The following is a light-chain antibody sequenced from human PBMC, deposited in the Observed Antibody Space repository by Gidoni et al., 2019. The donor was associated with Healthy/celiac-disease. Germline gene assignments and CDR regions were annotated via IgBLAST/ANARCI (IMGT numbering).Light chain of an antibody. CDR1: HSVSSY. V-gene: IGKV3-11*01. J-gene: IGKJ4*01. Sequence: DIVLTQSPAPLSLSPGERATLSCRSSHSVSSYVAWYQQKPGQAPRLLFYDASNRATGIPARFSGSGSGTDFTLTISSLEPEDFAVYYCQQRSNWPTFGGGTKVEIK. CDR3: QQRSNWPT. CDR2: DAS.